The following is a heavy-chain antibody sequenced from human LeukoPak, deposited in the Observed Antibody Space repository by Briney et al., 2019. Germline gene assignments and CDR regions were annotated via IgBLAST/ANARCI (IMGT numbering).Heavy chain of an antibody. J-gene: IGHJ3*02. CDR1: GFTFSTYW. V-gene: IGHV3-74*01. CDR2: INSDGSST. D-gene: IGHD3-9*01. CDR3: ANLNGHFDILTGYYNRETSDAFDI. Sequence: PGGSLSLSCAASGFTFSTYWMHWVRQAPGKGLVWVSRINSDGSSTSYADSVKGRFTLSRDNAKNTLYLQMNSLRAEDTAVYYCANLNGHFDILTGYYNRETSDAFDIWGQGTMVTVSS.